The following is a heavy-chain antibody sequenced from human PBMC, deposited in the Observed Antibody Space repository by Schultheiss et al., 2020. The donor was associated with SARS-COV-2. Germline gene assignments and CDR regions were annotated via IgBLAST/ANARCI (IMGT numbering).Heavy chain of an antibody. J-gene: IGHJ4*02. CDR2: IYYSGST. CDR3: GRGAARPGYFDY. CDR1: GGSISSSSYY. Sequence: SETLSLTCTVSGGSISSSSYYWGWIRQPPGKGLEWIGSIYYSGSTYYNPSLKSRVTISVDTSKNQFSLKLSSVTAADTAVYYCGRGAARPGYFDYWGQGTLVTVSS. V-gene: IGHV4-39*01. D-gene: IGHD6-6*01.